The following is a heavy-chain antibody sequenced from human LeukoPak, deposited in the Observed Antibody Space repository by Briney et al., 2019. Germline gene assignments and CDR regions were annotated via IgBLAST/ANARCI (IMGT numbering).Heavy chain of an antibody. J-gene: IGHJ4*02. CDR2: ISSSGSYT. V-gene: IGHV3-11*06. D-gene: IGHD6-13*01. CDR3: ARYGQQLVSDY. Sequence: GGSLRLSCAASGFTFSDYYMSWTRQAPGKGLEWVSYISSSGSYTNYADSVKGRFTISRDNAKSSLYLQMNSLRAEDTAVYYCARYGQQLVSDYWGQGTLLTVSS. CDR1: GFTFSDYY.